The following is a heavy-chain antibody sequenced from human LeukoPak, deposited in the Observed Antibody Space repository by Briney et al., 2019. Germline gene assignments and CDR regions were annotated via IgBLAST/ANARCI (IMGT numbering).Heavy chain of an antibody. CDR2: IFGGST. J-gene: IGHJ4*02. V-gene: IGHV3-66*01. CDR1: GFSVSVSDNY. Sequence: GGSLRLSCVASGFSVSVSDNYMSWVRQTPGEGLEWVSVIFGGSTYYADSVKGRFTISRDNSKNTLYLQMDSLRAEDSAVYYCVKEARGTTVYYWGQGTLITVSS. D-gene: IGHD4-17*01. CDR3: VKEARGTTVYY.